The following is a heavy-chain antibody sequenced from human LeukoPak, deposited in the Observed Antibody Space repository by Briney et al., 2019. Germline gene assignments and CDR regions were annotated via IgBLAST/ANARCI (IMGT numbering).Heavy chain of an antibody. J-gene: IGHJ4*02. CDR1: GYSFTSYW. Sequence: GESLKISCKGSGYSFTSYWIGWVRQMPGKGLEWMGNIYPGDSDTRYSPSFQGQVTMSADKSISTAYLQWSSLKASDTAMYYCARSTDSSGYYDLWDYWGQGTLVTVSS. CDR2: IYPGDSDT. D-gene: IGHD3-22*01. V-gene: IGHV5-51*01. CDR3: ARSTDSSGYYDLWDY.